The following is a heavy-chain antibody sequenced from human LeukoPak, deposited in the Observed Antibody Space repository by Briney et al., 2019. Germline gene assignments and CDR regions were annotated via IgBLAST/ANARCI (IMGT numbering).Heavy chain of an antibody. D-gene: IGHD3-10*01. CDR3: ARLSGGVYYYYYMDV. Sequence: SPSETLSLTCTVSGGSISSYYWSWIRQPPGKGLEWIGYIYYSGSTNYNPSLKSRVTISVDTSKNQFSLKLSSVTAADTAVYYCARLSGGVYYYYYMDVWGKGTTVTISS. J-gene: IGHJ6*03. V-gene: IGHV4-59*08. CDR1: GGSISSYY. CDR2: IYYSGST.